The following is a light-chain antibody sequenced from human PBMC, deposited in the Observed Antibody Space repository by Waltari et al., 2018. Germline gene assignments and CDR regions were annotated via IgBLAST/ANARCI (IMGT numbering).Light chain of an antibody. CDR2: GAP. J-gene: IGKJ1*01. CDR3: QQHNDWPPWT. CDR1: QILRTD. V-gene: IGKV3-15*01. Sequence: EIVMTQSPATLSVSPGERAILSCRASQILRTDLAWYQQKPGQVPRLLIYGAPTRVTGIPARFSGSGSGTEFTLTISSLQPEDFAVYYCQQHNDWPPWTFGQGTKVEIK.